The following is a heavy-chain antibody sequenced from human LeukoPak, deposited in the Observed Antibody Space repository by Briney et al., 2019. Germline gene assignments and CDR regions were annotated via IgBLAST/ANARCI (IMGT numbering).Heavy chain of an antibody. D-gene: IGHD6-6*01. V-gene: IGHV3-23*01. J-gene: IGHJ4*02. CDR3: AKNTQYSGYYDC. Sequence: GGSLRLSCAASGLTFSSYPMTWVRQAPGKGPEWVSFISDSGGITYYADSVKGRSTISRDNSKNTLYLQMNSLRAEDTAVYYCAKNTQYSGYYDCWGQGTLVAVSS. CDR1: GLTFSSYP. CDR2: ISDSGGIT.